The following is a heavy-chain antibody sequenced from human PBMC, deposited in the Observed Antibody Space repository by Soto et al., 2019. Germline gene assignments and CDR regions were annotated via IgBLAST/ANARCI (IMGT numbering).Heavy chain of an antibody. CDR3: AKVLTHSHPPRHYSSGWYPEKYYFDY. CDR2: ISGSGGST. D-gene: IGHD6-19*01. J-gene: IGHJ4*02. CDR1: GFTFSSYA. V-gene: IGHV3-23*01. Sequence: GGSLRLSCAASGFTFSSYAMSWVRQAPGKGLEWVSAISGSGGSTYYADSVKGRFTISRDNSKNTLYLQMNSLRAEDTAVYYCAKVLTHSHPPRHYSSGWYPEKYYFDYWGQGTLVTVSS.